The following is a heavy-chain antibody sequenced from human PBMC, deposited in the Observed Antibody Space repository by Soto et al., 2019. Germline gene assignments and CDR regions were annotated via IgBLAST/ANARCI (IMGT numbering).Heavy chain of an antibody. D-gene: IGHD3-22*01. CDR3: ARENDSSGYQYYFDY. Sequence: SVKVSCKASGGTFSSYAISWVRQAPGQGLEWMGGIIPIFGTANYAQKFQGRVTITADESTSTAYMELSSLRSEDTAVYYCARENDSSGYQYYFDYWGQGTLVTVSS. J-gene: IGHJ4*02. CDR2: IIPIFGTA. V-gene: IGHV1-69*13. CDR1: GGTFSSYA.